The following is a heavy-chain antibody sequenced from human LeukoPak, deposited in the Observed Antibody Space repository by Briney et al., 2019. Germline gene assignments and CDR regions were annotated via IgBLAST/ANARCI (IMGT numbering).Heavy chain of an antibody. D-gene: IGHD5-12*01. Sequence: ASVKVSCKASGYTFTSYGISWLRQAPGQGLEWMGWISAYNGNTNYAQKLQGRVTMTTDTSTSTAYMELRSLRSDDTAVYYCARVAPSWYYYYMDVWGKGTTVTISS. CDR2: ISAYNGNT. CDR1: GYTFTSYG. V-gene: IGHV1-18*01. CDR3: ARVAPSWYYYYMDV. J-gene: IGHJ6*03.